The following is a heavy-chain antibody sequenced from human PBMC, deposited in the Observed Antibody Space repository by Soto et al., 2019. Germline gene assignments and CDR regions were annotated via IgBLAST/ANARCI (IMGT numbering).Heavy chain of an antibody. CDR1: GFTFSSYA. D-gene: IGHD2-21*02. Sequence: GGSLRLSWAACGFTFSSYAMSWVRQAPGKGLEWVSAISGSGGSTYYADSVKGRFTISRDNSKNTLYLQMNSLRAEDTAVYYCAKDRVTAIHRWFDHWGQGTLFPVSP. V-gene: IGHV3-23*01. CDR2: ISGSGGST. CDR3: AKDRVTAIHRWFDH. J-gene: IGHJ5*02.